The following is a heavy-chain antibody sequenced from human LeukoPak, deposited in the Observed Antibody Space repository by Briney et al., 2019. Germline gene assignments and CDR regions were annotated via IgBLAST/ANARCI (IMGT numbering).Heavy chain of an antibody. V-gene: IGHV3-30*18. J-gene: IGHJ3*02. D-gene: IGHD3-22*01. CDR3: AKDRVDYYDSGHDAFDI. Sequence: GGSLRLSCAASGFTFSSYGMHWVRQAPGKGLEWVAVISYDGSNKYYADSVKGRFTISRDNSKNTLYLQMNSLRAEDTAVYYCAKDRVDYYDSGHDAFDIWGQGTMVTVSS. CDR2: ISYDGSNK. CDR1: GFTFSSYG.